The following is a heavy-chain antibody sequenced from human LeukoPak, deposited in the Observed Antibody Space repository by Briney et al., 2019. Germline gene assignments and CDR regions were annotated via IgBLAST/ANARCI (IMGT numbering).Heavy chain of an antibody. CDR3: ARGSLFYDFWSGCLGEECWFDP. D-gene: IGHD3-3*01. J-gene: IGHJ5*02. CDR1: GFTFSSYA. V-gene: IGHV3-64*01. Sequence: GGSLRLSCAASGFTFSSYAMHWVRQAPGKGLEYVSVISNNGGSTYYANSVKGRFTISRDNSKTTLYLQMGSLRAEDMAVSYCARGSLFYDFWSGCLGEECWFDPWGQGTLVTVSS. CDR2: ISNNGGST.